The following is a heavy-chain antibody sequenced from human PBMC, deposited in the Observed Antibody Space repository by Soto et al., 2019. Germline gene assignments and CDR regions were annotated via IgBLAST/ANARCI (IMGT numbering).Heavy chain of an antibody. CDR1: GGSISSAGYY. Sequence: KASETLSLTSTVSGGSISSAGYYWSWIRHHPGKGLEWIGYIYCSGSTYYNPSLKSRVTISVDTSKNQFSLKLSSVTAADTAVYYCARVRLRTGYYYYYGVDVWGQGTTVTVSS. CDR3: ARVRLRTGYYYYYGVDV. V-gene: IGHV4-31*03. CDR2: IYCSGST. D-gene: IGHD4-17*01. J-gene: IGHJ6*02.